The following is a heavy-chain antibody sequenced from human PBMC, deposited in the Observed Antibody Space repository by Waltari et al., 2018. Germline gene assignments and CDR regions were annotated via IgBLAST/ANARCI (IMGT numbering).Heavy chain of an antibody. CDR2: RNPNSGNT. V-gene: IGHV1-8*03. D-gene: IGHD1-26*01. J-gene: IGHJ4*02. Sequence: QVQLVQSGAEVKKPGASVKVSCKASGYTFTSYDSNWVTQATGHGPEWIGWRNPNSGNTGYAQKFQGRVTITRNTSISTAYMGLSSLRSEDTAVYYCASRIVGATYFDYWGQGTLVTVSS. CDR1: GYTFTSYD. CDR3: ASRIVGATYFDY.